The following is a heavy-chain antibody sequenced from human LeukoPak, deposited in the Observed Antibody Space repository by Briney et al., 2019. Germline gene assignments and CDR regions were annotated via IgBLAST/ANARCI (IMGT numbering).Heavy chain of an antibody. V-gene: IGHV3-9*01. CDR1: GFTFDDYA. CDR2: ISWNSGHI. J-gene: IGHJ4*02. D-gene: IGHD6-19*01. Sequence: PGGSLRLSCAASGFTFDDYAMHWVRQAPGKGLEWVSGISWNSGHIDYADSVRGRFIISRDNAKNSLYLQMNSLRAEDTALYYCVKDRGIAVAMYSFDYWGQGTLVTVSS. CDR3: VKDRGIAVAMYSFDY.